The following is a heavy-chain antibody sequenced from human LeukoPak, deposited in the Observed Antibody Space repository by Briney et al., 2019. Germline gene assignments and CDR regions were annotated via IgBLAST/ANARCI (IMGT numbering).Heavy chain of an antibody. CDR2: LRQNGGEK. J-gene: IGHJ5*01. CDR3: AKESNSGRYGKLPFDS. CDR1: VFTFINNW. V-gene: IGHV3-7*01. Sequence: PGGSLILSCAASVFTFINNWMSWVPQAPGKGLERVDNLRQNGGEKYYVDSVKGHFTISRDNDQNSLYLQMNRLRREDTAMYYCAKESNSGRYGKLPFDSWGQGILVTVS. D-gene: IGHD1-26*01.